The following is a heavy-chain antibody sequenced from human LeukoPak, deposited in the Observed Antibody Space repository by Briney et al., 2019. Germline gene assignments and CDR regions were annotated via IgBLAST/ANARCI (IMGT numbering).Heavy chain of an antibody. J-gene: IGHJ4*02. Sequence: ASVKVSCKASGYTFTSYDINWVRQATGQGLEWMGIINPSGGSTSYAQKFQGRVTMTRDTSTSTVYMELSSLRSEDTAVYYCARGGAYSYGDYWGQGTLVTVSS. CDR2: INPSGGST. V-gene: IGHV1-46*03. CDR3: ARGGAYSYGDY. D-gene: IGHD5-18*01. CDR1: GYTFTSYD.